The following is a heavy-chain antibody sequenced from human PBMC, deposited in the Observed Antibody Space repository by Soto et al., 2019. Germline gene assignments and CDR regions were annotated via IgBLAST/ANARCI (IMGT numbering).Heavy chain of an antibody. V-gene: IGHV4-34*01. Sequence: SETLSLTCAVYGGSFSGYYWSWIRQPPGKGLEWIGEINHSGSTNYNPSLKSRVTISVDTSKNQFSLKLSSVTAADTAVYYCASPARYNWNDAYYFDYWGQGTQVTVSS. CDR1: GGSFSGYY. CDR2: INHSGST. CDR3: ASPARYNWNDAYYFDY. D-gene: IGHD1-1*01. J-gene: IGHJ4*02.